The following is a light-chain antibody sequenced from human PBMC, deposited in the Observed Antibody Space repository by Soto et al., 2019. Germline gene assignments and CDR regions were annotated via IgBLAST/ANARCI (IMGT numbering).Light chain of an antibody. CDR3: QQFYSLPLT. CDR2: SAS. J-gene: IGKJ3*01. CDR1: QSIGRY. Sequence: DIQVTQSPSSLSASVGDRVTITCRASQSIGRYVNWYQQKPGKAPKLLIHSASSLRTGVPSTFSGSGFGTYFTLSISSLQPEDFATYYCQQFYSLPLTFGPGTKVDIK. V-gene: IGKV1-39*01.